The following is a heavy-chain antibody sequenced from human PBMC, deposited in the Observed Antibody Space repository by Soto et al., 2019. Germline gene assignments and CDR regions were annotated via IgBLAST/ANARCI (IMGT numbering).Heavy chain of an antibody. Sequence: LRLSCAASGFTFSTYDMHWVRQATGKGLEWVSAIGTIRDTYYLDSVKGRFTISRENAKNSVYLQMNSLRAGDTAVYYCARGRSNHYESSPPPKFDPWGRGTLVTVSS. D-gene: IGHD3-22*01. CDR2: IGTIRDT. J-gene: IGHJ5*02. V-gene: IGHV3-13*01. CDR1: GFTFSTYD. CDR3: ARGRSNHYESSPPPKFDP.